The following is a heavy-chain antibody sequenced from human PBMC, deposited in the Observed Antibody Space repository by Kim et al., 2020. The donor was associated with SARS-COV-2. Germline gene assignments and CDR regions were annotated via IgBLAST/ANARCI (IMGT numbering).Heavy chain of an antibody. CDR1: GYMFTSYG. Sequence: ASVKVSCKACGYMFTSYGFSWVRQAPGQGLEWLGWISARDGNTKYGQKVQGRVIMTTDTSTNTAYMDLWSLRSDDTAMYYCARGAYGDVSFDYWGQGTLV. CDR3: ARGAYGDVSFDY. J-gene: IGHJ4*02. CDR2: ISARDGNT. D-gene: IGHD4-17*01. V-gene: IGHV1-18*04.